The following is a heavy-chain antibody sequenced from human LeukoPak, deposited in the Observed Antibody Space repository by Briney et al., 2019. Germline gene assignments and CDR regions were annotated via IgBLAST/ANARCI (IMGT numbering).Heavy chain of an antibody. V-gene: IGHV3-23*01. CDR2: ISGSGGST. Sequence: GGSLRLSCAASGFTFSSYAMSWVRQAPGKGVEWVSAISGSGGSTYYADSVKGRFPISRDNSKNTLYLQMNSLRAEDTAVYYCAKLWFGESFDYWGQGTLVTVSS. CDR1: GFTFSSYA. J-gene: IGHJ4*02. CDR3: AKLWFGESFDY. D-gene: IGHD3-10*01.